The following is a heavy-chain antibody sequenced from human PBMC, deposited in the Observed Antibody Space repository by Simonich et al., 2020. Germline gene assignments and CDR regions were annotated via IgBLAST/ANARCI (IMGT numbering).Heavy chain of an antibody. D-gene: IGHD3-9*01. V-gene: IGHV3-7*01. Sequence: EVQLVESGGGLVQPGGSLRLSCAASGFTFSSYWLSWVRQAPVKGLEWVANIKQNGSVKYYVDSVKGRFTISRDNAKNSLYLQMNSLRAEDTAVYYCACLGTGDAFDIWGQGTMVTVSS. CDR1: GFTFSSYW. J-gene: IGHJ3*02. CDR2: IKQNGSVK. CDR3: ACLGTGDAFDI.